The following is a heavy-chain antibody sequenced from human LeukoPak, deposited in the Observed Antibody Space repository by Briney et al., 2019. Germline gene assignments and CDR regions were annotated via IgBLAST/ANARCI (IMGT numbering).Heavy chain of an antibody. V-gene: IGHV5-51*01. CDR2: IYPGDSDT. J-gene: IGHJ2*01. D-gene: IGHD4-17*01. CDR1: GYSFTSYW. Sequence: GESLKISCKGSGYSFTSYWIGWVRQMPGKGLEWMGIIYPGDSDTRYSPSFQGQVTISADKSISTAYLQWSSLKASDTAMYYCARRVTVTTGTRHFDLWGRGTLVTVSS. CDR3: ARRVTVTTGTRHFDL.